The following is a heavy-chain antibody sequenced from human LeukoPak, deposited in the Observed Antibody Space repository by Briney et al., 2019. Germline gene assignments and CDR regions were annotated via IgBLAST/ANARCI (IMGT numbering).Heavy chain of an antibody. V-gene: IGHV1-46*01. D-gene: IGHD3-10*01. J-gene: IGHJ4*02. CDR1: GYTFAGYY. CDR3: ARYGSGQYY. CDR2: INPSGGST. Sequence: ASVKVSCTASGYTFAGYYIHWVRQAPGQGLEWMGTINPSGGSTGYAQKFQGRVTMTRDMSTSTVYMELSSLRSEDTAVYYCARYGSGQYYWGQGTLVTVSS.